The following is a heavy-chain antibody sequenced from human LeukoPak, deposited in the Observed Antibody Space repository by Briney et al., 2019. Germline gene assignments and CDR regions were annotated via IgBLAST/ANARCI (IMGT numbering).Heavy chain of an antibody. V-gene: IGHV1-46*01. D-gene: IGHD6-19*01. CDR1: GYTFTNFY. Sequence: ASVTLSCTPSGYTFTNFYLHWVRQAPGHGLEWMGIINCSGGTTNYGQKFQGRVSITRDTSMSAVYMNLSSMRSDDTAVYYGARGSSVGFDYWGQGTLVTVSS. J-gene: IGHJ4*02. CDR3: ARGSSVGFDY. CDR2: INCSGGTT.